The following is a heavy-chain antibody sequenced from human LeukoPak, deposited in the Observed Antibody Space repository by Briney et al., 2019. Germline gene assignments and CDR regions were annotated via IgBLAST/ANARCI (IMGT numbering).Heavy chain of an antibody. V-gene: IGHV1-2*02. Sequence: GASVKVSCKASGYTFTGYYMHWVRQAPGQGLEWMGWINPNSGGTNYAQKFQGRVTMTRDTSISTAYMELSRLRSDDTAVYYCERRGGPYSGSFFDYWGQGTLVTVSS. D-gene: IGHD1-26*01. CDR3: ERRGGPYSGSFFDY. CDR1: GYTFTGYY. CDR2: INPNSGGT. J-gene: IGHJ4*02.